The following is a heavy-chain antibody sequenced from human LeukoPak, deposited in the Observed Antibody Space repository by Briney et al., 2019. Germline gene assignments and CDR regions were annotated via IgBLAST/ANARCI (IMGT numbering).Heavy chain of an antibody. CDR3: ARDAGYSSSWYKYYYYGMDV. CDR1: GFTFSSYE. D-gene: IGHD6-13*01. J-gene: IGHJ6*02. CDR2: ISSSGSTI. Sequence: GGSLRLSCAASGFTFSSYEMNWVRQAPGRGLEWVSYISSSGSTIYYADSVKGRFTISRDNAKNSLYLQMNSLRAEDTAVYYCARDAGYSSSWYKYYYYGMDVWGQGTTVTVSS. V-gene: IGHV3-48*03.